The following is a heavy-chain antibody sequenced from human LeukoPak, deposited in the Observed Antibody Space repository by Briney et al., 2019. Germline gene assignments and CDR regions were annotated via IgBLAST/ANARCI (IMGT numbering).Heavy chain of an antibody. CDR1: GYSISSGYY. J-gene: IGHJ5*02. CDR3: ARDHRGFDP. Sequence: SETLSLTCTVSGYSISSGYYWGWIRQPPGKGLEWIGYIYYSGSTNYNPSLKSRVTISVDTSKNQFSLKLSSVTAADTAVYYCARDHRGFDPWGQGTLVTVSS. V-gene: IGHV4-38-2*02. CDR2: IYYSGST.